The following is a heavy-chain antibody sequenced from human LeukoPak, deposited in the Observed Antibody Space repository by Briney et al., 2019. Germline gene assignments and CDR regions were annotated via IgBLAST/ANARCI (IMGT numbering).Heavy chain of an antibody. Sequence: GGSLRLSCAASGFTFSSYCMHWVRQAPGKGLEWVAFIRYDGSNKYYADSVKGRFTISRDNSKNTLYLQMNSLRAEDTAVYYCAKITFSTQIVDAFDIWGQGTMVTVSS. CDR3: AKITFSTQIVDAFDI. CDR1: GFTFSSYC. V-gene: IGHV3-30*02. D-gene: IGHD1-14*01. J-gene: IGHJ3*02. CDR2: IRYDGSNK.